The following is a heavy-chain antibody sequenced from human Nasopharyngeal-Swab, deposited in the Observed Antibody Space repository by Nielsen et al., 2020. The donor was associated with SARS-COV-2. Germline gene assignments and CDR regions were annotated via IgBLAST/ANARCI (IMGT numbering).Heavy chain of an antibody. CDR2: IYYSGST. Sequence: WIRQPPGKGLEWIGYIYYSGSTYYNPSLKSRVTISVDTSKNQFSLKLSSVTAADTAVYYCARATMRVVVIGAFDSWGQGTMVTVSS. D-gene: IGHD3-22*01. J-gene: IGHJ3*02. CDR3: ARATMRVVVIGAFDS. V-gene: IGHV4-31*02.